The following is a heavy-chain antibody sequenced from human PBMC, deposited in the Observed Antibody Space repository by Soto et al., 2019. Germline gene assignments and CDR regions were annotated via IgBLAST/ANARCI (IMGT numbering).Heavy chain of an antibody. J-gene: IGHJ4*02. CDR1: GFTLSNYA. V-gene: IGHV3-30-3*01. Sequence: QVQLVESGGDVVQPGGSLRLSCAASGFTLSNYAMQWVRQAPGKGLEWVAVISYDGSNKYFADSVKGRFTISRDSSQNTLYLQMNSLRVEDTAVYYCARGFVAFGVYFDYWGQGTLVTVSS. CDR3: ARGFVAFGVYFDY. D-gene: IGHD2-8*01. CDR2: ISYDGSNK.